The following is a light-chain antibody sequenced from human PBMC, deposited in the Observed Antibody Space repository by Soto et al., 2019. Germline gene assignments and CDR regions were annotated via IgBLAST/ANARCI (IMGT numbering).Light chain of an antibody. Sequence: EIVLTQSPGTLSLSPGERATLSCRASQSVSSSYLAWYQQKPGQAPRLLIYGASSRATGIPDRFRGSGSATDFPLTISRLAYEDFAVYYCQQYGSPPAFGQGTKVDIK. CDR1: QSVSSSY. J-gene: IGKJ1*01. V-gene: IGKV3-20*01. CDR2: GAS. CDR3: QQYGSPPA.